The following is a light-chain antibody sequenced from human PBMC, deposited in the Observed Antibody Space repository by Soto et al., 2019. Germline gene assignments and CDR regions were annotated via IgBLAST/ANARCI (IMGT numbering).Light chain of an antibody. Sequence: QSALTQPASVSGSPGQSITISCTGTSSDVGGYNFVSWYQHHSGKVPRLMIYDVSNRPSGVSNRFSGSKSGNTASLTISGLQAEDEADYYCSSYTSSNTPIFGGGTKLTVL. J-gene: IGLJ2*01. CDR3: SSYTSSNTPI. V-gene: IGLV2-14*03. CDR1: SSDVGGYNF. CDR2: DVS.